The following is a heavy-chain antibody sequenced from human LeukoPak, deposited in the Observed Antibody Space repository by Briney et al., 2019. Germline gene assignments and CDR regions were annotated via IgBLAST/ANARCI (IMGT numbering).Heavy chain of an antibody. J-gene: IGHJ6*02. V-gene: IGHV3-30-3*01. CDR2: ISYDGSNK. CDR3: ARDQGYCSGGSCYSLDYYYYGMDV. Sequence: GGSLRLSCAASGFTFSSYAMHWVRQAPGKGLEWVAVISYDGSNKYYADSVKGRFTISRDNSKNTLYLQMNSLRAEDTAVYYCARDQGYCSGGSCYSLDYYYYGMDVWGQGTTVTVSS. D-gene: IGHD2-15*01. CDR1: GFTFSSYA.